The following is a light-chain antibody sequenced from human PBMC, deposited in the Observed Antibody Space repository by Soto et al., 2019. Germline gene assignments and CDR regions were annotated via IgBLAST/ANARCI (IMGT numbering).Light chain of an antibody. J-gene: IGKJ1*01. Sequence: EIVLTPSPGTLSMSPGKGGTLSCMASQSVSSNYLAWYHQKPGQAPRLLISGASSRATGIPDRFSGSGTGTDFTLTISRLEPEDFALDYCQQYGSSPKTFGQGTKV. CDR3: QQYGSSPKT. CDR2: GAS. V-gene: IGKV3-20*01. CDR1: QSVSSNY.